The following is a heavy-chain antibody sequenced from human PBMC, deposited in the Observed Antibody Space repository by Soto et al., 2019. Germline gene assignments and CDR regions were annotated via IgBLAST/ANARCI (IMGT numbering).Heavy chain of an antibody. J-gene: IGHJ6*02. CDR3: TRSDDFWSGYYYYYYGMDV. V-gene: IGHV3-73*02. D-gene: IGHD3-3*01. CDR2: IRGKANSYAT. CDR1: GFTFSGSA. Sequence: EVQLVESGGGLVQPGGSLKLSCAASGFTFSGSAMHWVRQASGKGLEWVGSIRGKANSYATAYAASVKGRSTISRDDSKNTAYLQMNSLKTEDTAVYYCTRSDDFWSGYYYYYYGMDVWGQGTTVTVSS.